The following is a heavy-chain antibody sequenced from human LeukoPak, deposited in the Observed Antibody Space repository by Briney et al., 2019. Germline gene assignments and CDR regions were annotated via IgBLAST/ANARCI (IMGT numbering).Heavy chain of an antibody. CDR3: ARRVAMYDILTGYYNYYGMDV. J-gene: IGHJ6*02. CDR2: IYYSGST. Sequence: SETLSLTCTVSGGSISSSSYYWGWIRQPPGKGLEWIGSIYYSGSTYYNPSLKSRVTISVDTSKNQFSLKLSSVTAADTAVYYCARRVAMYDILTGYYNYYGMDVWGQGTTVTVSS. D-gene: IGHD3-9*01. V-gene: IGHV4-39*01. CDR1: GGSISSSSYY.